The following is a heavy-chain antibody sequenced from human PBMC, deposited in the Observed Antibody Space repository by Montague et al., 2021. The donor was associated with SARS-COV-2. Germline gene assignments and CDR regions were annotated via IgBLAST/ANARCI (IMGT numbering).Heavy chain of an antibody. D-gene: IGHD6-13*01. CDR3: ARLPLVSSWSRAAGYYYYGMDV. V-gene: IGHV4-39*01. J-gene: IGHJ6*02. CDR1: GGSISRSTCT. CDR2: KSYTGST. Sequence: SETLSLTCTVSGGSISRSTCTWVWFRHAQGRGLVWIVSKSYTGSTYYNPSLKSRVTISVDTSRNQFSLRLSSVTAADASAYYCARLPLVSSWSRAAGYYYYGMDVWGQGTTVTVSS.